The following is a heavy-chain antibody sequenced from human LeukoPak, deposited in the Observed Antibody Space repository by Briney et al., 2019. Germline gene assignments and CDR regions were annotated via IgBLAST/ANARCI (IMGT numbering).Heavy chain of an antibody. CDR1: GFTLSKHW. CDR3: GREWAVDF. J-gene: IGHJ4*02. CDR2: IKQDGSEK. V-gene: IGHV3-7*01. Sequence: GGSLTLSCAASGFTLSKHWMTWVRQAPGKGLECVAIIKQDGSEKYYVNSVKGRFTISRDNAKNSLYLQMNSLRVEDTAVYYCGREWAVDFWGQGTLVTVSS.